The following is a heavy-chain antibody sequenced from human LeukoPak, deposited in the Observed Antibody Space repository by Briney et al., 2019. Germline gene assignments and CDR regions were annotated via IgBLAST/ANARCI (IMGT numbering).Heavy chain of an antibody. CDR2: INANSGDT. V-gene: IGHV1-2*02. CDR1: GYTFTGYY. CDR3: ARAPVEAGSEGDNWFDP. Sequence: GASVKVSCKASGYTFTGYYMHWARQAPGQGLEWMGWINANSGDTNFAQTFQGRLTMTRDTSISTAYMELSSLRSDDTAVYYCARAPVEAGSEGDNWFDPWGRGTLVTVSS. D-gene: IGHD2-15*01. J-gene: IGHJ5*02.